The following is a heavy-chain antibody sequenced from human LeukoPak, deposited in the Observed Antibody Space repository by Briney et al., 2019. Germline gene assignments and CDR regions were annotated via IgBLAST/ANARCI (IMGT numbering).Heavy chain of an antibody. CDR2: INHSGST. Sequence: SETLSLTCAVYGGSFSGYYWSWIRQPPGKGLEWIGEINHSGSTNYNPSLKSRVTISVDTSKNQFSLKLSSVTAADTAAYYCARQPSILPRLDYWGQGTLVTVSS. CDR3: ARQPSILPRLDY. CDR1: GGSFSGYY. V-gene: IGHV4-34*01. D-gene: IGHD3-9*01. J-gene: IGHJ4*02.